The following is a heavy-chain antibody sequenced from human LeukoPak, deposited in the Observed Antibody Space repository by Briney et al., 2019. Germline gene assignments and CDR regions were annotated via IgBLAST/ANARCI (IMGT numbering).Heavy chain of an antibody. CDR1: GVSISSSNSY. CDR2: INHSGST. D-gene: IGHD1-7*01. CDR3: ARFHRFGNYRTKTWFDP. J-gene: IGHJ5*02. V-gene: IGHV4-39*07. Sequence: SETLSLTCTVSGVSISSSNSYWGWIRQPPGKGLEWIGEINHSGSTNYNPSLKSRVTISVDTSKNQFSLKLNSVTAANTAVYYCARFHRFGNYRTKTWFDPWGQGTLVTVSS.